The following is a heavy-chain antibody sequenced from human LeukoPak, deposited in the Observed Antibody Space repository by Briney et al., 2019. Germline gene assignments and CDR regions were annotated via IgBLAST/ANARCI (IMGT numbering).Heavy chain of an antibody. Sequence: SETLSLTCAVYGGSFSGYYWSWIRQPPGKGLEWIGEINHSGSTNYNPSLKSRVTISVDTSKNQFSLKLSSVTAADTAVYYCARGKDADTAKDDRGDYWGQGTLVTVSS. CDR2: INHSGST. CDR3: ARGKDADTAKDDRGDY. J-gene: IGHJ4*02. D-gene: IGHD5-18*01. V-gene: IGHV4-34*01. CDR1: GGSFSGYY.